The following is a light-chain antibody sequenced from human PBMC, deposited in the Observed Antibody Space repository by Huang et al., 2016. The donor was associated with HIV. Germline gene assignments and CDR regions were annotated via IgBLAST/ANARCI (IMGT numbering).Light chain of an antibody. J-gene: IGKJ4*01. CDR3: QQYNDWPPLT. V-gene: IGKV3-15*01. CDR1: HSVDSD. CDR2: DSS. Sequence: EIEITQSPATLSVSPGERATLSCRASHSVDSDLVWYQQKPCQAPRLLIYDSSTRATGISAKFHGTGSGTEFSLSITNLQSEDLAVYYCQQYNDWPPLTCGGGTKVEI.